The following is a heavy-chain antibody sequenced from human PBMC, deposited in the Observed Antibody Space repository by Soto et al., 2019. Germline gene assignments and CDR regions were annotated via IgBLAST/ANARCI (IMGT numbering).Heavy chain of an antibody. V-gene: IGHV1-69*04. CDR1: GYTFTSYA. D-gene: IGHD3-10*01. Sequence: GASVKVSCKASGYTFTSYAMHWVRQAPGQRLEWMGRIIPILGIANYAQKFQGRVTITADKSTSTAYMELSSLRSEDTAVYYCARDRGLSDILDAFDIWGQGTMVTVSS. CDR2: IIPILGIA. CDR3: ARDRGLSDILDAFDI. J-gene: IGHJ3*02.